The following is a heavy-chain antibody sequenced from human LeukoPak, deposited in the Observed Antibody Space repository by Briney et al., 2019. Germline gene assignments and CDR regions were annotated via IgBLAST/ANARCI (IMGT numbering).Heavy chain of an antibody. D-gene: IGHD3-22*01. Sequence: SETLSLTCTVSGGSISSGSYYWSWIRQPAGKGLEWIGRIYTSGSTNYNPSLKSRVTISVDTSKNQFSLKLSSVTAADTAVYYCARVGYYYDSSGYFDYWGQGTLSPSPQ. CDR2: IYTSGST. V-gene: IGHV4-61*02. CDR1: GGSISSGSYY. J-gene: IGHJ4*02. CDR3: ARVGYYYDSSGYFDY.